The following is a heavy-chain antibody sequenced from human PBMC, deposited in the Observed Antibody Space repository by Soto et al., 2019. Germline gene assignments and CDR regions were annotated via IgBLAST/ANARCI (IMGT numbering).Heavy chain of an antibody. Sequence: ASGRVSCKASGDTVTSYGISWVRQAPGQGLEGMGWISAYNGNTNYAQKLQGGVTRTTDTTTSTAYMELRSLRSDDTAVYYCARDKLPSVAAHYYYYGMDVWGQGTTVTVSS. J-gene: IGHJ6*02. CDR2: ISAYNGNT. CDR3: ARDKLPSVAAHYYYYGMDV. CDR1: GDTVTSYG. V-gene: IGHV1-18*01. D-gene: IGHD6-13*01.